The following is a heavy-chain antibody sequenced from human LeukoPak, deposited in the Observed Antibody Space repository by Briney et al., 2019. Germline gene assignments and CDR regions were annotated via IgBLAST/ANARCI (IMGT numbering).Heavy chain of an antibody. CDR3: TTADIAPKN. CDR2: IKTKTDGGTT. J-gene: IGHJ1*01. D-gene: IGHD5-12*01. V-gene: IGHV3-15*01. Sequence: PGGSLRLSFAATGFTFSHIWMNWVRQAPGKGLEWVGRIKTKTDGGTTDYTAPVKGRFTISRDDSKNTLYLQMNSLKTKDTAVYYCTTADIAPKNWGQGTLVTVSS. CDR1: GFTFSHIW.